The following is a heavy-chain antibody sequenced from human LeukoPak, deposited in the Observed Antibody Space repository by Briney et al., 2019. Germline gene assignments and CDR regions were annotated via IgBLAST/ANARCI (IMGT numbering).Heavy chain of an antibody. Sequence: PSETLSLTCTVSGGSISSSSYYWGWIRQPPGKGLEWIGSIYYSGSTYYNPSLKSRVTISVDTSKNQFSLKLSSVTAADTAVYYCAREGRPYCSGGSCYSGYHDAFDIWGQGTMVTVSS. CDR1: GGSISSSSYY. V-gene: IGHV4-39*02. CDR2: IYYSGST. J-gene: IGHJ3*02. CDR3: AREGRPYCSGGSCYSGYHDAFDI. D-gene: IGHD2-15*01.